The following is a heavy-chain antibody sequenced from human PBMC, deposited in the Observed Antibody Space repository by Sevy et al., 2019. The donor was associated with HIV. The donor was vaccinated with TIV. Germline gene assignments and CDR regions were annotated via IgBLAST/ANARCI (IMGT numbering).Heavy chain of an antibody. CDR3: AKDSYYDFWSGPPDY. D-gene: IGHD3-3*01. CDR1: GFTFSSYA. CDR2: ISGSGGST. V-gene: IGHV3-23*01. J-gene: IGHJ4*02. Sequence: GGSLRLSCAASGFTFSSYAMSWVRQAPGKGLEWVSAISGSGGSTYYADSVKGRFTISRDNSKNTQYLQMNSLRADDTAVYYCAKDSYYDFWSGPPDYWGQGTLVTVSS.